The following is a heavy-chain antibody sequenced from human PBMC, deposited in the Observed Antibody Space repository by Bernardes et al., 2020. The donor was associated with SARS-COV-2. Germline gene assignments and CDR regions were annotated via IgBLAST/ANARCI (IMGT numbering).Heavy chain of an antibody. J-gene: IGHJ4*02. D-gene: IGHD2-2*02. V-gene: IGHV3-23*01. Sequence: GGSLRLSCAASGFTFSSYAMSWVRQAPGKGLEWVSAISGSGGSTYYADSVKGRFTISRDNSKNTLYLQMNSLRAEDTAVYYCAKDGTPDIVVVPAAIRGAFDYWGQGTLVTVSS. CDR1: GFTFSSYA. CDR2: ISGSGGST. CDR3: AKDGTPDIVVVPAAIRGAFDY.